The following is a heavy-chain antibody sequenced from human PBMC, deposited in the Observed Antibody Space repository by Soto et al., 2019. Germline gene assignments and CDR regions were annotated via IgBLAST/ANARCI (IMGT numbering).Heavy chain of an antibody. CDR1: GASITSCGSY. CDR3: VGDRGTTLRMDV. V-gene: IGHV4-31*03. J-gene: IGHJ6*02. CDR2: ILYSEKN. Sequence: SETLSLTCSVSGASITSCGSYWTWIRQHPVKGLEWIGNILYSEKNYYNPSLKSRVTISLDTSKNQFSLKVNSVTAADTAVYYCVGDRGTTLRMDVWGQGTTVNVSS. D-gene: IGHD3-10*01.